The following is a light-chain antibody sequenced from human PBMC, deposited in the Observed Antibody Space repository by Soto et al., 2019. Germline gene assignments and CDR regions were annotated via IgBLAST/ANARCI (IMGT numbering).Light chain of an antibody. V-gene: IGKV3-15*01. CDR1: QSVSSN. Sequence: IVMTQSPATLSVTTGERATLSCMASQSVSSNLAWYQQKPGQAPRLLIYGASTRATGIPARFSGSGSGTDFTLTISSLQSEDFAVYYCQHYNNWPPWTFGQGTKVEIK. CDR3: QHYNNWPPWT. CDR2: GAS. J-gene: IGKJ1*01.